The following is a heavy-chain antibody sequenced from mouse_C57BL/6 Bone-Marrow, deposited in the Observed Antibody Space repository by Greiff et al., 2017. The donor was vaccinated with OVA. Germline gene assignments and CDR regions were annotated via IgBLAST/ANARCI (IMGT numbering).Heavy chain of an antibody. V-gene: IGHV1-82*01. CDR3: ARVAYYSNYDY. CDR1: GYAFSSSW. Sequence: VQLQQSGPELVKPGASVKISCKASGYAFSSSWMNWVKQRPGKGLEWIGRIYPGDGDTNYTGKFKGKATLTADQSSSTAYMQLSSLTSEDSAVYFCARVAYYSNYDYWGQGTLVTVSA. D-gene: IGHD2-5*01. J-gene: IGHJ3*01. CDR2: IYPGDGDT.